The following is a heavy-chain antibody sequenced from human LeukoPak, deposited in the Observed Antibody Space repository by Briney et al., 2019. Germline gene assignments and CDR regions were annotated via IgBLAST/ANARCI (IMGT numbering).Heavy chain of an antibody. J-gene: IGHJ4*02. CDR1: GFTFSTFG. D-gene: IGHD2-2*02. CDR3: AKVPPGCSTTNCYNPFDY. V-gene: IGHV3-30*02. CDR2: IRYDGDNK. Sequence: GGSLRLSCAASGFTFSTFGMHWVRQTPGKGVEWVAYIRYDGDNKYYADSVKGRFTISRDNSKNTLYLQMNSLRTEDTAVYYCAKVPPGCSTTNCYNPFDYWGQGTLVTVSS.